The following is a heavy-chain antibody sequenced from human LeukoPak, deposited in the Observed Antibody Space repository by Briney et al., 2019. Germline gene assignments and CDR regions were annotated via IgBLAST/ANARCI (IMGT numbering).Heavy chain of an antibody. CDR3: ARVGPGGYARYGAETLFDY. CDR1: GGSISSGNW. Sequence: SETLSLTCAVSGGSISSGNWWSWVRQPPGKGLEWIGEIYHSGSTNYNPSLKSRVTISVDKSKNQFSLKLSSVTAADTAVYYCARVGPGGYARYGAETLFDYWGQGTLVTVSS. D-gene: IGHD4-17*01. J-gene: IGHJ4*02. CDR2: IYHSGST. V-gene: IGHV4-4*02.